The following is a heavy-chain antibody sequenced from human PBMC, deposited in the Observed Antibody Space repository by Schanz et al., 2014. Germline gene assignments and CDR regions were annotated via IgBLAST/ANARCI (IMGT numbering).Heavy chain of an antibody. Sequence: EVQLVESGGGLVQPGGSLRLSCVASGFTFSNYWMTWVRQAPGKGLEWVANIKQDESEKYYVDSVKGRFTISRDNAKNSLFLHMNSLRAEDTAVYYCVRDILHRVYASGSPWGQGTLVTVSS. CDR3: VRDILHRVYASGSP. CDR1: GFTFSNYW. D-gene: IGHD3-10*01. CDR2: IKQDESEK. J-gene: IGHJ5*02. V-gene: IGHV3-7*04.